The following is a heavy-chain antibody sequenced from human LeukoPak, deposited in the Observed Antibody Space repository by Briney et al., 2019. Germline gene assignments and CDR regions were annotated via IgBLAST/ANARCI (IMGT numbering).Heavy chain of an antibody. J-gene: IGHJ4*02. CDR1: GGSFSGYY. CDR2: INHSGST. D-gene: IGHD6-19*01. V-gene: IGHV4-34*01. Sequence: SETLSLTCAVYGGSFSGYYWSWIRQPPGKGLEWIGEINHSGSTNYNPSLKSRVTMSVDTSKNQFSLKLSSVTAADTAVYYCARDGASGWYVYFDYWGQGTLVTVSS. CDR3: ARDGASGWYVYFDY.